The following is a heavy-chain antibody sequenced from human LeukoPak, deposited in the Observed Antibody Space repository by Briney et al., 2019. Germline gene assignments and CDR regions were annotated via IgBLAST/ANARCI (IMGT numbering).Heavy chain of an antibody. D-gene: IGHD3-9*01. Sequence: ASVKVSCKASGYTFTGYYMHWVRQAPGQGLEWMGWINPNSGGTNYAQKFQGRVTMTRDTSISAAYMELSRLGSDDTAVYYCAREGPPQSFYHILTGYATNDYRGQGTLVNGSS. CDR3: AREGPPQSFYHILTGYATNDY. J-gene: IGHJ4*02. V-gene: IGHV1-2*02. CDR1: GYTFTGYY. CDR2: INPNSGGT.